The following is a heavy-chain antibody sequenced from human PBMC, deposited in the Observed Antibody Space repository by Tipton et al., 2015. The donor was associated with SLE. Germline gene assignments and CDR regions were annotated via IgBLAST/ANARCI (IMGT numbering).Heavy chain of an antibody. V-gene: IGHV4-39*07. CDR1: GGSISSGDYY. CDR3: ARGLVYSSGSNWFDP. CDR2: INHSGST. Sequence: TLSLTCTVSGGSISSGDYYWSWIRQPPGKGLEWIGEINHSGSTNYNPSLKSRVTISVDTSKNQFSLKLSSVTAADTAVYYCARGLVYSSGSNWFDPWGQGTLVTVSS. J-gene: IGHJ5*02. D-gene: IGHD6-19*01.